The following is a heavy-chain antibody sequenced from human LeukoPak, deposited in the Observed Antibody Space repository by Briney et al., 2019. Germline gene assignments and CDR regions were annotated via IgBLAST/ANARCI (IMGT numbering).Heavy chain of an antibody. V-gene: IGHV5-51*01. J-gene: IGHJ3*02. CDR1: GYSFTSYW. CDR3: ARRYNDYGDYFAFDI. Sequence: GESLKISCKGSGYSFTSYWIGWVRQMPGKGLEWMGIIYPGDSDTRYSPPFQGQVTISADKSISTAYLQWSSLKASDTAMYYCARRYNDYGDYFAFDIWGQGTMVTVSS. D-gene: IGHD4-17*01. CDR2: IYPGDSDT.